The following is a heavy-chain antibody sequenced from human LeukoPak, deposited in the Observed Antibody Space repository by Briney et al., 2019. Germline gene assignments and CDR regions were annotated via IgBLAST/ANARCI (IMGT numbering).Heavy chain of an antibody. CDR2: IRSKANSYAT. J-gene: IGHJ6*02. Sequence: GGSLRLSCAASGFTFSGSAMHWVRQDSGKGLEWVGRIRSKANSYATAYAASVKGRFTISRDDSKNTAYLQMNSLKTEDTAVYYCTRHKERYCSSTSCYRVENYYGMDVWGQGTTVTVSS. CDR3: TRHKERYCSSTSCYRVENYYGMDV. CDR1: GFTFSGSA. V-gene: IGHV3-73*01. D-gene: IGHD2-2*02.